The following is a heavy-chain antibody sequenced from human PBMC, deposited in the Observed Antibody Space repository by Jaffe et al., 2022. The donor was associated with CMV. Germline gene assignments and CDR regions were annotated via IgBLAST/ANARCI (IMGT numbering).Heavy chain of an antibody. J-gene: IGHJ3*02. CDR3: ARVPEAHYYDSSGYYVNAFDI. D-gene: IGHD3-22*01. V-gene: IGHV4-4*02. CDR1: GGSISSSNW. Sequence: QVQLQESGPGLVKPSGTLSLTCAVSGGSISSSNWWSWVRQPPGKGLEWIGEIYHSGSTNYNPSLKSRVTISVDKSKNQFSLKLSSVTAADTAVYYCARVPEAHYYDSSGYYVNAFDIWGQGTMVTVSS. CDR2: IYHSGST.